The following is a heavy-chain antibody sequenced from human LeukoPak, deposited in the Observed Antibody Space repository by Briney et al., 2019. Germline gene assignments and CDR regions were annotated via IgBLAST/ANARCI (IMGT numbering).Heavy chain of an antibody. Sequence: PSETLSLTCTVSGGSISSGGYYWSWIRQHPGKGLEWIGYIYYSGSTYYNPSLKSRVTISVDTSKNQFSLKLSSVTAADTAVYYCARGGRSYFDYWGQGTLVTVSS. CDR3: ARGGRSYFDY. J-gene: IGHJ4*02. CDR1: GGSISSGGYY. V-gene: IGHV4-31*03. CDR2: IYYSGST. D-gene: IGHD5-12*01.